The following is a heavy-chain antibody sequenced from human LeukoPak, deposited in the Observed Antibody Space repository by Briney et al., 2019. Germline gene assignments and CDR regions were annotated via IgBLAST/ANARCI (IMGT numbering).Heavy chain of an antibody. CDR2: LYVSGIT. CDR1: GGSISSYY. CDR3: AREASLGYSGYGTFDY. V-gene: IGHV4-4*07. Sequence: SETLSLTCTVSGGSISSYYWSWVRQPAGKGLEWIGRLYVSGITNYNPSLKGRVTMSVDTSKNQFSLRLSSVTAADTAVYFCAREASLGYSGYGTFDYWGQGTLVTVSS. J-gene: IGHJ4*02. D-gene: IGHD5-12*01.